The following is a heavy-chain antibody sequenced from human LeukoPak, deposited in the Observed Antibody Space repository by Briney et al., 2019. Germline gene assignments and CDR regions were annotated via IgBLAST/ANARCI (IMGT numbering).Heavy chain of an antibody. Sequence: ASVKVSCKVSGYTLTELSMHWVRQATGQGLEWMGWMNPNSGNTGYAQNFQGRVTMTRNTSISTAYMELSSLRSEDTAVYYCASSEQLGTYNFFDPWGQGTLVTVSS. V-gene: IGHV1-8*01. CDR1: GYTLTELS. CDR3: ASSEQLGTYNFFDP. J-gene: IGHJ5*02. D-gene: IGHD6-13*01. CDR2: MNPNSGNT.